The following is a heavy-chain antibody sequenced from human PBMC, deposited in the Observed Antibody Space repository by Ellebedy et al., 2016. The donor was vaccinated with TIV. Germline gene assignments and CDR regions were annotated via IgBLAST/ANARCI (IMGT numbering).Heavy chain of an antibody. CDR2: ISNTGNT. J-gene: IGHJ4*02. D-gene: IGHD3-10*01. CDR3: ARDRRGSYDF. V-gene: IGHV4-59*01. Sequence: MPSETLSLTCTVSGASISSYFWSWIRQPPGKGLEWIGYISNTGNTNYNPSLKSRVSISLDTSRSQFSLSLTSVTAADTAVYFCARDRRGSYDFWGQGTPIAVSS. CDR1: GASISSYF.